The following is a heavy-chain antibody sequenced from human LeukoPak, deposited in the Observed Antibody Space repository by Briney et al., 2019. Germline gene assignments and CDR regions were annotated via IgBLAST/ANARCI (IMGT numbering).Heavy chain of an antibody. Sequence: GGSLRLSCVASGFSFSSYTMSWFRQAPGKGLEWVAKMKEDGSDIHYVDSVEGRFTICRDNAKNSLCLQMSSLRVEDTAAYYCARGGARYLDSWGQGILVTVSS. D-gene: IGHD3-9*01. CDR3: ARGGARYLDS. CDR1: GFSFSSYT. J-gene: IGHJ4*02. V-gene: IGHV3-7*01. CDR2: MKEDGSDI.